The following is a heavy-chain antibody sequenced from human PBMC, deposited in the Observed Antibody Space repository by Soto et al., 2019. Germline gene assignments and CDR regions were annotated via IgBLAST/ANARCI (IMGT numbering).Heavy chain of an antibody. V-gene: IGHV3-33*01. J-gene: IGHJ3*02. D-gene: IGHD3-10*01. CDR3: ARKGSGLKLDAFDI. Sequence: AGWSLRLSCVGSGFNFSSYGMNWVRQAPGKGLEWVAVIWYDGSNKFYADSVKGRFTISRDNSKNTVYVEMNSLRAEDTAVYYCARKGSGLKLDAFDIWGQGTMVTVSS. CDR1: GFNFSSYG. CDR2: IWYDGSNK.